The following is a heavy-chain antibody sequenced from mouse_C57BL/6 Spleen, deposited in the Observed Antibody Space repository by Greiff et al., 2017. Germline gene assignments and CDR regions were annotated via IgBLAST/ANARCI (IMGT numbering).Heavy chain of an antibody. Sequence: VQLQQSGPELVQPGASVKISCKASGYSFTGYYMNWVKQSPEKSLEWIGEINPSPGGTTYNQKFKAKATLTVDKSTSTAYMQLESLRSKDSAVYYCARGGDVNWYFDVWGTGTTVTVAS. CDR3: ARGGDVNWYFDV. CDR1: GYSFTGYY. J-gene: IGHJ1*03. V-gene: IGHV1-42*01. D-gene: IGHD3-3*01. CDR2: INPSPGGT.